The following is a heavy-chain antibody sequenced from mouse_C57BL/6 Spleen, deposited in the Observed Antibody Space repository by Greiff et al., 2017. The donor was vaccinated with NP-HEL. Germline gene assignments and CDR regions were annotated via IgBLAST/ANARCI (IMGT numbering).Heavy chain of an antibody. CDR1: GYTFTSYW. CDR2: IDPSDSYT. Sequence: QVQLQQPGAELVMPGASVKLSCKASGYTFTSYWMHWVKQSPGQGLEWIGGIDPSDSYTNYNQNFKGKSTLTVDKSSSPAYMQLSSLTSEDSAVYYCAGGYYSNAWFAYWGQGTLVTVSA. V-gene: IGHV1-69*01. J-gene: IGHJ3*01. CDR3: AGGYYSNAWFAY. D-gene: IGHD2-5*01.